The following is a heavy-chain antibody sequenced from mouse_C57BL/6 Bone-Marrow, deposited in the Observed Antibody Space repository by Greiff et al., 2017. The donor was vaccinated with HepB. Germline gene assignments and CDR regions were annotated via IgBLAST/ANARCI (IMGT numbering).Heavy chain of an antibody. D-gene: IGHD4-1*01. CDR2: IWRGGST. CDR3: AKAGLGWFEY. V-gene: IGHV2-5*01. J-gene: IGHJ3*01. CDR1: GFSFTSYG. Sequence: QVQLQQSGPGLVQPSQSLSITCTVSGFSFTSYGVHWVRQSPGKGLEWLGVIWRGGSTDYNAAFMSRLSNTTDNSKSQVYFKMNSLQADDTAIYYSAKAGLGWFEYWGQGTLVTVSA.